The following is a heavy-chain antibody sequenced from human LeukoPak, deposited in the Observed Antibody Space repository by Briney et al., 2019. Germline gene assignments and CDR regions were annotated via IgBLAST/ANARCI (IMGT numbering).Heavy chain of an antibody. CDR1: GFTFGTYG. D-gene: IGHD3-16*01. CDR3: AKWQDVIHWGYFDS. J-gene: IGHJ4*02. Sequence: PGGSLRLSCAASGFTFGTYGMHWVRQAPGKGLEWVAFIRYDGSNKYYADSVKGRFTISRDNSKNTLYLQMSSLRAEDTAIYYCAKWQDVIHWGYFDSWGQGTLVTVS. CDR2: IRYDGSNK. V-gene: IGHV3-30*02.